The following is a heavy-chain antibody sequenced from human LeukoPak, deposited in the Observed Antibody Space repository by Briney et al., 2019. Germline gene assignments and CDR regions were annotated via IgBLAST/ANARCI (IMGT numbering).Heavy chain of an antibody. V-gene: IGHV3-48*03. J-gene: IGHJ6*03. D-gene: IGHD6-13*01. CDR2: ISRSGTTI. CDR1: GFTFSSYE. Sequence: GGSLRLSCAASGFTFSSYEMNWVRQAPGKGLEWVSYISRSGTTIYCADSVKGRFTISRDNAKNSLYLQMNSLRAEDTAVYYCARVRWQQSYYMDVWGKGTTVTVSS. CDR3: ARVRWQQSYYMDV.